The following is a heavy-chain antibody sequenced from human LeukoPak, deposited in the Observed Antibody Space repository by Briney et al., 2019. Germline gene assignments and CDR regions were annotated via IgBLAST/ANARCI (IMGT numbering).Heavy chain of an antibody. D-gene: IGHD3-22*01. Sequence: GGSLRLSCAASGFTFSSYAMSWVRQAPGKGLEWVSAISGSGGSTYYADSVKGRFTIFRDNSKNTLYLQMNSLRAEDTAVYYCAKESAYYDSSGYTEYFQHWGQGTLVTVSS. J-gene: IGHJ1*01. CDR3: AKESAYYDSSGYTEYFQH. CDR1: GFTFSSYA. CDR2: ISGSGGST. V-gene: IGHV3-23*01.